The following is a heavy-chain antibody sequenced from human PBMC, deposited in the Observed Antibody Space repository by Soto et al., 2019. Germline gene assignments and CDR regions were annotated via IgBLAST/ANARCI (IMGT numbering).Heavy chain of an antibody. CDR1: GFTFSSYA. CDR2: ISGSGGST. CDR3: AKTDDSSGYYYSYFDY. D-gene: IGHD3-22*01. Sequence: GGSLRLSCAASGFTFSSYAMSWVRQAPGKGLEWVSAISGSGGSTYYADSVKGRFTISRDSSKNTLYLQMNSLRAEDTAVYYCAKTDDSSGYYYSYFDYWGQGTLVTVSS. V-gene: IGHV3-23*01. J-gene: IGHJ4*02.